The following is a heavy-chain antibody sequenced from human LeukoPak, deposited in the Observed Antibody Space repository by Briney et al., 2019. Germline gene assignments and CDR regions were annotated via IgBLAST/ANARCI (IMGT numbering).Heavy chain of an antibody. CDR1: GGSISSYY. J-gene: IGHJ4*02. Sequence: KPSETLSLTCTVSGGSISSYYWSWIRQPPGKGLEWIGYIYYSGSTNYNPSLKSRVTISVDTSKNQFSLKLSSVTAADTAVYYCAGTYYDFWSGYPNFDYWGQGTLVTVSS. CDR2: IYYSGST. CDR3: AGTYYDFWSGYPNFDY. V-gene: IGHV4-59*01. D-gene: IGHD3-3*01.